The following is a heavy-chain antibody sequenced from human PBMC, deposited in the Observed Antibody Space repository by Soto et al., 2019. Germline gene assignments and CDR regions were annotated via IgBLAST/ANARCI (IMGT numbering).Heavy chain of an antibody. D-gene: IGHD2-15*01. CDR3: ARDAYCSGGSCMGSYFDY. J-gene: IGHJ4*02. V-gene: IGHV4-31*02. CDR1: GVSISSGGYY. CDR2: TYYSGST. Sequence: QVQLQESGPGLVKPSQTLSLSCTVSGVSISSGGYYWSWIRQHPGKGLEWIGYTYYSGSTYYNPSLKSRVTISVDTAKNQFSLRLNSVTAADTAVYFCARDAYCSGGSCMGSYFDYWGQGTLVTVSS.